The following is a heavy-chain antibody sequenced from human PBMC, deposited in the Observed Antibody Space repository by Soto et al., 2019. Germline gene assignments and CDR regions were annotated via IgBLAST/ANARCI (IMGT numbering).Heavy chain of an antibody. CDR2: ISYDGSNK. V-gene: IGHV3-30*18. D-gene: IGHD3-10*01. CDR3: AKSELWFGEYKTTGYYYGMDV. Sequence: GGSLRLSCAASGFTFSSYGMHWVRQAPGKGLEWVAVISYDGSNKYYADSVKGRFTISRDNSKNTLYLQMNSLRAEDTAVYYCAKSELWFGEYKTTGYYYGMDVWGQGTTVTV. J-gene: IGHJ6*02. CDR1: GFTFSSYG.